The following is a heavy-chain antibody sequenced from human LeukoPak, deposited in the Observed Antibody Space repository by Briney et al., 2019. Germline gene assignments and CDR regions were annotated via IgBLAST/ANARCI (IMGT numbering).Heavy chain of an antibody. CDR1: GFTFSSYA. D-gene: IGHD1-1*01. CDR3: ARDEDNSDDEVQERFMYV. J-gene: IGHJ6*02. V-gene: IGHV3-30*04. Sequence: PGGSLRLSCAASGFTFSSYAMHWVRQAPGKGLEWVAVISYDGSNKYYADSVKGRFTISRDNSKNTLYLQMNSLRAEDTAVYYCARDEDNSDDEVQERFMYVEGQGSTTTVS. CDR2: ISYDGSNK.